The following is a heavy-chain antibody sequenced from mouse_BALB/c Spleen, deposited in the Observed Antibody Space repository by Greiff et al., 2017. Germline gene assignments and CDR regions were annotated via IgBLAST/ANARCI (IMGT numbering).Heavy chain of an antibody. J-gene: IGHJ4*01. V-gene: IGHV1-69*02. CDR2: IYPSDSYT. Sequence: QVQLQQPGAELVRPGASVKLSCKASGYTFTSYWINWVKQRPGQGLEWIGNIYPSDSYTNYNQKFKDKATLTVDKSSSTAYMQLSSPTSEDSAVYYGTRADSSGPHYYAMDYWGQGTSVTVSS. D-gene: IGHD3-2*01. CDR1: GYTFTSYW. CDR3: TRADSSGPHYYAMDY.